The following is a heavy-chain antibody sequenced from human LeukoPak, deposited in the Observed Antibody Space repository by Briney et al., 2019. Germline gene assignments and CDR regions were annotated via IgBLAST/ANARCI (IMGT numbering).Heavy chain of an antibody. V-gene: IGHV1-8*01. Sequence: ASVKVSCKASGYTFTSYDINWVRQATGQGLEWMGWMNPNSGNTGYAQKFQGRVTMTRNTSISPAYMELSSLRSEDTAVYYCARAYYYDSSGYFDDAFDIWGQGTMVTVSS. D-gene: IGHD3-22*01. CDR1: GYTFTSYD. CDR3: ARAYYYDSSGYFDDAFDI. J-gene: IGHJ3*02. CDR2: MNPNSGNT.